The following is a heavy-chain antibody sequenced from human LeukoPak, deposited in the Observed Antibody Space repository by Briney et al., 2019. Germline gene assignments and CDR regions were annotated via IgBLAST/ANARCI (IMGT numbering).Heavy chain of an antibody. J-gene: IGHJ3*02. Sequence: ASVKVSCKASGYTFTGYYMHWVRRAPGQGLEWMGWINPNSGDTNYAQKFPGRVTVTRGTSISTAYMELSRLTSDDTAVYHCARGGYYDSSGYSPNDAFDIWGQGTMVTVSS. CDR1: GYTFTGYY. CDR2: INPNSGDT. D-gene: IGHD3-22*01. CDR3: ARGGYYDSSGYSPNDAFDI. V-gene: IGHV1-2*02.